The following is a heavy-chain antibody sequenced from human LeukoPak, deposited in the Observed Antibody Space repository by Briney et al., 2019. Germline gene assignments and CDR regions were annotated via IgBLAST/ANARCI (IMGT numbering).Heavy chain of an antibody. D-gene: IGHD6-6*01. CDR1: GGTFSTYA. J-gene: IGHJ6*03. CDR2: IITIFGTA. CDR3: ARNPSIAARGGFYYYYMDV. V-gene: IGHV1-69*05. Sequence: PSVKVSCKASGGTFSTYAISWVRQAPGQGLEWMGGIITIFGTANYAQKFQGRVTITTDESTSTAYMELSSLRSEDTAVYYCARNPSIAARGGFYYYYMDVWGKGTTVTVSS.